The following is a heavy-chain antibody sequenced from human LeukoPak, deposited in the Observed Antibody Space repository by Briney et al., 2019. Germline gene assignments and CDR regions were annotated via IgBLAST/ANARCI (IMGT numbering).Heavy chain of an antibody. D-gene: IGHD1/OR15-1a*01. CDR2: IFYPGST. J-gene: IGHJ4*02. CDR3: ARNIDD. Sequence: PSETLSLTCTVSGGSISSSAYYWGWIRQSPGKGLEWIGSIFYPGSTYYKPSLKSRVTISVDTSKNQFSLKLSSVTAADTAVYYCARNIDDWGQGALVTVSS. CDR1: GGSISSSAYY. V-gene: IGHV4-39*01.